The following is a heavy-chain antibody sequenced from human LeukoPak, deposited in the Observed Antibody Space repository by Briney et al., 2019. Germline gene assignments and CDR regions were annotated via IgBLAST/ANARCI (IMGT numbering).Heavy chain of an antibody. CDR3: AKDWAATVRGTDY. D-gene: IGHD4-17*01. V-gene: IGHV3-9*01. Sequence: PGGSLRLSCAASGFTFYDYAMHWVRQVPGKGLEWVSGISWNSGRIGYADSVKGRFTISRDNAKNSLYLQMNSPRAEDTALYYCAKDWAATVRGTDYWGQGTLVTVSS. CDR1: GFTFYDYA. CDR2: ISWNSGRI. J-gene: IGHJ4*02.